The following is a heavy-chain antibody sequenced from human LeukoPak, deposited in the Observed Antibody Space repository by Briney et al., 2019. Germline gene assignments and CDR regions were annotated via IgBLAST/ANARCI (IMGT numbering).Heavy chain of an antibody. V-gene: IGHV4-39*01. CDR2: IYYSGST. CDR1: GGSISSSSYY. D-gene: IGHD3-3*01. J-gene: IGHJ4*02. Sequence: SETLSLTCTVSGGSISSSSYYWGWIRQPPGKGLEWIGSIYYSGSTYYNPSLKSRVIISVDTSKNQFSLKLSSVTAADTAVYYCARQSMDSGVVTLDYWGQGTLVTVSS. CDR3: ARQSMDSGVVTLDY.